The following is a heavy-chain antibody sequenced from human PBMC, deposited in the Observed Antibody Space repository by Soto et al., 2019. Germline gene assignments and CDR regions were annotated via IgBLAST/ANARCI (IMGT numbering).Heavy chain of an antibody. V-gene: IGHV3-48*01. J-gene: IGHJ6*03. CDR1: GFTFSSYS. CDR3: ARESGYEHYYYYYMDV. CDR2: ISSSSSSTI. Sequence: GGSLRLSCAASGFTFSSYSMNWVRQAPGKGLEWVSYISSSSSSTIYYADSVKGRFTISRDNAKNSLYLQMNSLRAEDTAVYYCARESGYEHYYYYYMDVWGKGTTVTVSS. D-gene: IGHD5-12*01.